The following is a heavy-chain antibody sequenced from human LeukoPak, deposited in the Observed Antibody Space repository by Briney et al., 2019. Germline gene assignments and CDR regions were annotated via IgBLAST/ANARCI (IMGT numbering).Heavy chain of an antibody. D-gene: IGHD3-3*01. CDR1: GYTFTSYG. CDR3: ARSYYDFWSGLHAFDI. V-gene: IGHV1-18*01. J-gene: IGHJ3*02. CDR2: ISAYNGNT. Sequence: ASVKVSCKASGYTFTSYGISWVRQAPGQGLEWMGWISAYNGNTNYAQKLQGRVTMTTDTSTSTAYMELRSLRSDDTAVYYCARSYYDFWSGLHAFDIWGQGTMVTVSS.